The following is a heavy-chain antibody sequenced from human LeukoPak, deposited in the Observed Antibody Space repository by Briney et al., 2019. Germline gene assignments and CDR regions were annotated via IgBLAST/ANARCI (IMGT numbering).Heavy chain of an antibody. CDR2: IIPIFGTA. J-gene: IGHJ6*03. Sequence: GASVKVSCKASGYTFTGYYMHWVRQAPGQGLEWMGGIIPIFGTANYAQKFRGRVTITADKSTRTAYMELRSLRSDDTAVYYCARGGSFDSLLLGHYYMDVWGKGTTVTISS. D-gene: IGHD3-9*01. V-gene: IGHV1-69*06. CDR3: ARGGSFDSLLLGHYYMDV. CDR1: GYTFTGYY.